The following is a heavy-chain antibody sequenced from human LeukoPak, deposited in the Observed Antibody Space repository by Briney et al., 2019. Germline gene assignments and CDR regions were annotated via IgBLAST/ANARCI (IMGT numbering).Heavy chain of an antibody. CDR3: ARGGWLSGDY. V-gene: IGHV4-34*01. CDR1: GGSFSGYY. CDR2: INHSGRT. J-gene: IGHJ4*02. Sequence: PSETLSLTCAVYGGSFSGYYWSWIRQPPGKGLEWNGEINHSGRTNYNPSLNSRVTMSVDTSKSQFSLKLSSVTAADTAVYYCARGGWLSGDYWGQGTLVTVSS. D-gene: IGHD6-19*01.